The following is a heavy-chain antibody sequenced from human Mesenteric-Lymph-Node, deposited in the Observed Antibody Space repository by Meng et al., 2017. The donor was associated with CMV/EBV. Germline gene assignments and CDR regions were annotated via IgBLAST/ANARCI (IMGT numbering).Heavy chain of an antibody. D-gene: IGHD2-15*01. CDR1: YTFTGYY. J-gene: IGHJ4*02. V-gene: IGHV1-2*02. Sequence: YTFTGYYMHWMRQAPGQGLEWMGWINPNSGGTNYAQKFQGRVTMTRDTSISTVYMELSRLTSEDTAVYYCASDLGYCSGGSCYSLGYWGQGTLVTVSS. CDR3: ASDLGYCSGGSCYSLGY. CDR2: INPNSGGT.